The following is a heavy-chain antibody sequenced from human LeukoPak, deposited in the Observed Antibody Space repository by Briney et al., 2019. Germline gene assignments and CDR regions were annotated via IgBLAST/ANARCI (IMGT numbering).Heavy chain of an antibody. Sequence: SETLSFTCTVSGGSVSSSNWWTWIRQTPGKGLEWIGEIFHTGHTNYNPSLKSRVTISVDKSSNHFSLNLNSVTAADTAVYYCARDGGLTMVRGVVDLWGQGTLVTVSS. D-gene: IGHD3-10*01. CDR2: IFHTGHT. CDR3: ARDGGLTMVRGVVDL. CDR1: GGSVSSSNW. V-gene: IGHV4-4*02. J-gene: IGHJ5*02.